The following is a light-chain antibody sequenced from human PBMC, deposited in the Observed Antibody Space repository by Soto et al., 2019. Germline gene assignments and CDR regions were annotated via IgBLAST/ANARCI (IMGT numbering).Light chain of an antibody. J-gene: IGKJ1*01. CDR3: QQYNNFPGT. V-gene: IGKV1-27*01. CDR2: AAS. CDR1: HDITNY. Sequence: DIQMTQSPSSLSASVGDRVTITCRASHDITNYLAWYQQKPGKVPKLLIYAASTLQSGVPSRFSGSGSGTDFTLTISSLQPEDAATYYCQQYNNFPGTFGQGTTVEIK.